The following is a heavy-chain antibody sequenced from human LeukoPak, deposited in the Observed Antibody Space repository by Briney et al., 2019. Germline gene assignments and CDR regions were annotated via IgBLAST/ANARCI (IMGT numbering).Heavy chain of an antibody. Sequence: GGSLRLSCAASGFTFSSYSMNWVRQAPGKGLEWVSSISSSSSYIYYADSVKGRFTISRDNSKNTLFLQMNSLKVGDTALYYCAKELWEGSGYVDYWGQGILVTVSS. J-gene: IGHJ4*02. CDR2: ISSSSSYI. CDR3: AKELWEGSGYVDY. V-gene: IGHV3-21*04. CDR1: GFTFSSYS. D-gene: IGHD3-3*01.